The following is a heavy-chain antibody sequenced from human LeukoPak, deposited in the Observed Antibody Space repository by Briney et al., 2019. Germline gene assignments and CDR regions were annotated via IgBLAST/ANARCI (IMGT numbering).Heavy chain of an antibody. V-gene: IGHV4-4*07. D-gene: IGHD3-22*01. J-gene: IGHJ3*02. CDR1: GGSISSYY. CDR3: ARDRYYDSSGYHSKDAFDI. CDR2: IYTSGST. Sequence: SETLSLTCTVSGGSISSYYWSWIRQPAGKGLEWIGRIYTSGSTNYNPSLKSRVTISVDTSKNQFSLKLSSVTAADTAVYYCARDRYYDSSGYHSKDAFDIWGQGTMVTVSS.